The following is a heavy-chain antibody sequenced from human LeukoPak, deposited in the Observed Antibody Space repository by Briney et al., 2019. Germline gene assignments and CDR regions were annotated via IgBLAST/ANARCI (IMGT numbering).Heavy chain of an antibody. V-gene: IGHV4-34*01. CDR1: GGTFSGYY. J-gene: IGHJ6*02. D-gene: IGHD6-13*01. CDR3: ARYSSSWYEVDYYYGMDV. CDR2: INHSGST. Sequence: PSETLSLTCAVYGGTFSGYYWSWIRQPPGKGLEWIGEINHSGSTNYNPSLKSRVTISVDTSKNQFSLKLSSVTAADTAVYYCARYSSSWYEVDYYYGMDVWGQGTTVTVSS.